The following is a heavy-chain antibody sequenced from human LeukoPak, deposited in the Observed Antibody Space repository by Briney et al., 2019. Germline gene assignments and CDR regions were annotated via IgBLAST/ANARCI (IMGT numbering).Heavy chain of an antibody. CDR3: ARDHWNSDREFAF. V-gene: IGHV1-18*01. Sequence: ASVKVSCKASGYTFTSFGISWVRQAPGEGLEWVAWVSASNGHTNYAQKFQGRVTMTTDTSTTTAYMDLRSLRSDDTAVYYCARDHWNSDREFAFWGQGTLVTVSS. J-gene: IGHJ4*02. CDR1: GYTFTSFG. CDR2: VSASNGHT. D-gene: IGHD1/OR15-1a*01.